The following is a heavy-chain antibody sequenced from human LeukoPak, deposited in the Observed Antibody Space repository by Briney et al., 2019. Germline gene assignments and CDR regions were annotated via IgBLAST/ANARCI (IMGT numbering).Heavy chain of an antibody. CDR1: GFRISNSA. CDR2: IVASSGST. CDR3: AKDPWGPYFDY. J-gene: IGHJ4*02. D-gene: IGHD1-26*01. V-gene: IGHV3-23*01. Sequence: GGSLRLSCAASGFRISNSAMSWVRQAPGKGLEWVSLIVASSGSTFYADSVKGRFTISRDNSKNTLYLQMNSLRAEDTAVYYCAKDPWGPYFDYWGQGTLVTVSS.